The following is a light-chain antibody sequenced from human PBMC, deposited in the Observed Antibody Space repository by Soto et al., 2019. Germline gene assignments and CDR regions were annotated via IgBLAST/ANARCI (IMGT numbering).Light chain of an antibody. CDR3: LQHNTYPPT. V-gene: IGKV1-17*01. Sequence: DIQMTQSPSSLSASLGDRATITCRASQGIRNDLGWSQQTPGKAPKRLIYAASTLQSGVPARFRGCGSGTEFTLTISRLQPDDFQTYYCLQHNTYPPTFGRGTKVDIK. CDR1: QGIRND. J-gene: IGKJ1*01. CDR2: AAS.